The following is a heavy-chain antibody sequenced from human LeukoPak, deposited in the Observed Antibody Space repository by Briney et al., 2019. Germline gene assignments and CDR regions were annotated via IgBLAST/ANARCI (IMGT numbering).Heavy chain of an antibody. CDR3: ARSRGFSYGFNLDY. J-gene: IGHJ4*02. CDR2: IYSGGHT. V-gene: IGHV4-61*02. D-gene: IGHD5-18*01. Sequence: SETLSLTCNVSGGSINSGSFYWSWIRQPAGKGLEWIGRIYSGGHTNYNPSLKSRVTVSEDTSQNQFSLNLSSVTAADTAVYYCARSRGFSYGFNLDYWGQGTLVTVSS. CDR1: GGSINSGSFY.